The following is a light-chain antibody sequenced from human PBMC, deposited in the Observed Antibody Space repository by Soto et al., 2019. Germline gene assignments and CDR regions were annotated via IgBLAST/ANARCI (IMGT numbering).Light chain of an antibody. CDR2: GAS. Sequence: TQSPGALSLSPGERATLSCRASQSVSNNYLAWYQQKPGQAPRLLVYGASTRATGIPARFSGSGSGTEFTLTISSLQSEDFAVYYCQQYNNWPLFGPGTKVDNK. J-gene: IGKJ3*01. CDR3: QQYNNWPL. CDR1: QSVSNN. V-gene: IGKV3-15*01.